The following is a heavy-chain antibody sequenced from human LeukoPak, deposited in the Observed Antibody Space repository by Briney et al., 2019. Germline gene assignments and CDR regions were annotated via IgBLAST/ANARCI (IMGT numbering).Heavy chain of an antibody. V-gene: IGHV3-48*04. D-gene: IGHD3-22*01. CDR3: AKDGGVDSSGYYPFDY. CDR2: ISSSGSTI. Sequence: PGGSLRLSCAASGFTFSSYSMNWVRQAPGKGLEWVSYISSSGSTIYYADSVKGRFTISRDNSKNSLYLQMNSLRTEDTALYYCAKDGGVDSSGYYPFDYWGQGTLVTVSS. J-gene: IGHJ4*02. CDR1: GFTFSSYS.